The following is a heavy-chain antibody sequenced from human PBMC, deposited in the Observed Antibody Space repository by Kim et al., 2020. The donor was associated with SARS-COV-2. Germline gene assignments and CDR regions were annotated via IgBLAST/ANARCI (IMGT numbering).Heavy chain of an antibody. CDR2: IYYSGST. CDR1: GGSISSYY. J-gene: IGHJ4*02. CDR3: AREKEAAAGNFDY. V-gene: IGHV4-59*01. D-gene: IGHD6-13*01. Sequence: SETLSLTCTVSGGSISSYYWSWIRQPPGKGLEWIGYIYYSGSTNYNPSLKSRVTISVDTSKNQFSLKLSSVTAADTAVYYCAREKEAAAGNFDYWGQGTL.